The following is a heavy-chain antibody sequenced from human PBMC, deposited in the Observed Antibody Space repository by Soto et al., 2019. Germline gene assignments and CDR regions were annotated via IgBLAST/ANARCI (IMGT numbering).Heavy chain of an antibody. CDR2: IYDNGIT. D-gene: IGHD3-22*01. Sequence: QVVLQESGPGLVKPSETLSLTCSVSGRSITSYYWSWVRQPPGKGLEWIGYIYDNGITSQNPSLKSRVTMSADTSQNQFSLKVTSVTGADTAVYYCARTYDSNGYANEFDSWGQGILVTGTS. V-gene: IGHV4-59*12. CDR3: ARTYDSNGYANEFDS. J-gene: IGHJ4*02. CDR1: GRSITSYY.